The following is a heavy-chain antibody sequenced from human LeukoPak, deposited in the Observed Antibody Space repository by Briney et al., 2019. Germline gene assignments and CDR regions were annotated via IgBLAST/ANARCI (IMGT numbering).Heavy chain of an antibody. Sequence: GGSLRLSCTASRFTFSTYATHWVRQAPGKGLEYVSGISGNGRSTFYGSSVKGRFTVSRDNSKDTLYLQMGSLRAEDMAVYYCTRDIGRLRGDAFDFWGQGTMVTVSS. D-gene: IGHD2-15*01. J-gene: IGHJ3*01. CDR2: ISGNGRST. CDR1: RFTFSTYA. V-gene: IGHV3-64*01. CDR3: TRDIGRLRGDAFDF.